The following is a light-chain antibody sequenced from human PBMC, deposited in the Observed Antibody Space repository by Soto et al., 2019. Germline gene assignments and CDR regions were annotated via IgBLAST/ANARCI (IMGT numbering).Light chain of an antibody. CDR2: GAS. CDR1: QGIGNS. CDR3: QKYNNAPLT. V-gene: IGKV1-27*01. J-gene: IGKJ3*01. Sequence: DIQLTQSPSSRSAYVGDRVTITCRASQGIGNSLAWYQQKPGKVPKLLIYGASTLQLGVPSRFSGSASGTDFTLTISNLQPEDVATYFCQKYNNAPLTFGPGTKVDV.